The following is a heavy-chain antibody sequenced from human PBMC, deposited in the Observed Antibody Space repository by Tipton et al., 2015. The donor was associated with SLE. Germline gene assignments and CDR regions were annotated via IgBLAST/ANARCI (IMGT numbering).Heavy chain of an antibody. CDR2: INPDRGGT. Sequence: QSGPEVKKPGASVKVSCKASGYSFRGFYMHWVRQAPGQGPEWMGRINPDRGGTDSAPKFQGRVTMTRDTSISTAYMELSRLRSDDTAVYYCLVRYYDSSEGWWGQGTLVTVSS. J-gene: IGHJ4*02. D-gene: IGHD3-22*01. CDR3: LVRYYDSSEGW. V-gene: IGHV1-2*06. CDR1: GYSFRGFY.